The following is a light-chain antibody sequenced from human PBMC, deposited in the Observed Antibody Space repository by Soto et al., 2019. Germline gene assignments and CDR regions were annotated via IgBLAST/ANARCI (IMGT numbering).Light chain of an antibody. CDR1: QSVGIN. CDR3: QQYDNWPPAYT. Sequence: EIVVAQSPATLSVSPGERATLSCWASQSVGINLAWYQQKPGQAPRLLIYDASTRATDIPDRFRGSGSGTDSTLTISSLQSEDFAVYFCQQYDNWPPAYTFGQGTKLEIK. CDR2: DAS. V-gene: IGKV3-15*01. J-gene: IGKJ2*01.